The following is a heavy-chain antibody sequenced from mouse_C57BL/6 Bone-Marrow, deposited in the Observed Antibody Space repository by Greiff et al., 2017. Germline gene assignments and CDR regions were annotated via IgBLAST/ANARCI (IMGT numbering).Heavy chain of an antibody. CDR2: IDPSDSYT. Sequence: VQLQQPGAELVMPGASVKLSCKASGYTFTSYWMHWVKQRPGQGLEWIGVIDPSDSYTNYNQKFKGKSTLTVDKSSSTAYMQLSSLTSEDSAVYYCARKFKGARDYWGQGTSVTVSS. CDR1: GYTFTSYW. V-gene: IGHV1-69*01. CDR3: ARKFKGARDY. J-gene: IGHJ4*01.